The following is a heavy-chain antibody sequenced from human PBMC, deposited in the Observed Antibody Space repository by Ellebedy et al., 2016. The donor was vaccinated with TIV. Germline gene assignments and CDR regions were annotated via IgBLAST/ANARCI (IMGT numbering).Heavy chain of an antibody. J-gene: IGHJ4*02. D-gene: IGHD3-10*01. Sequence: GESLKISCAASGFTFNNYGMHWVRQAPGKGLEWVSFISSVTDDIEYADSVRGRFTISRDNAQNSLYLQMAILRPEDTAVYYFSRGTVYGSGSYFGDYWGLGILVTVSS. V-gene: IGHV3-21*01. CDR3: SRGTVYGSGSYFGDY. CDR2: ISSVTDDI. CDR1: GFTFNNYG.